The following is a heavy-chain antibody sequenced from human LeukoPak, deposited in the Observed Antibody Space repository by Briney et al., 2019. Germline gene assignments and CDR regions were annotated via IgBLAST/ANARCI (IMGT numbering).Heavy chain of an antibody. CDR1: GYTFTSYG. Sequence: ASVKVSCKASGYTFTSYGISWVRQAPGQGLEWMGWISGYNGNTNSAQKLQGRVSMTTDTSTSTAYMQLRSLRSDDTAVYYCARDRSPDFWSGDYRDAFDIWGQGTMVTVSS. CDR2: ISGYNGNT. J-gene: IGHJ3*02. D-gene: IGHD3-3*01. CDR3: ARDRSPDFWSGDYRDAFDI. V-gene: IGHV1-18*01.